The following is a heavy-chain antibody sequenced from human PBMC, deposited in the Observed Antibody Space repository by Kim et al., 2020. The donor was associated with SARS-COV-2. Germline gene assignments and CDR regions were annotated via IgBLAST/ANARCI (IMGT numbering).Heavy chain of an antibody. J-gene: IGHJ5*02. CDR1: GFTFSDYY. V-gene: IGHV3-11*05. D-gene: IGHD2-2*01. Sequence: LSLTCAASGFTFSDYYMSWIRQAPGKGLEWVSYISSSSTYTNYADSVKGRFTISRDNAKNSLYLQMNSLRAEDTAVYYCARGGCRGSTSCYGIWFDPWGQGTLVTVSS. CDR3: ARGGCRGSTSCYGIWFDP. CDR2: ISSSSTYT.